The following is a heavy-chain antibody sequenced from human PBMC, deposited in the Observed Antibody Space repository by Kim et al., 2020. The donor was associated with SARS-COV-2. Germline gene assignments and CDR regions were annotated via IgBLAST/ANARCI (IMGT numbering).Heavy chain of an antibody. V-gene: IGHV3-30*18. Sequence: GGSLRLSCAASGFTFSSYGMHWVRQAPGKGLEWVAVISYDGSNKYYADSVKGRFTISRDNSKNTLYLQMNSLRAEDTAVYYCAKDVHMVRGGWSPPTFDPWGQGTLVTVSS. D-gene: IGHD3-10*01. CDR2: ISYDGSNK. CDR3: AKDVHMVRGGWSPPTFDP. CDR1: GFTFSSYG. J-gene: IGHJ5*02.